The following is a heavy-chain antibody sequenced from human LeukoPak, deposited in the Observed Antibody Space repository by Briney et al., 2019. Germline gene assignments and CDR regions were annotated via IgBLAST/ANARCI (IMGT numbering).Heavy chain of an antibody. J-gene: IGHJ5*02. CDR1: GYTFTGYY. CDR3: ARAVSIAVPFDP. D-gene: IGHD6-6*01. V-gene: IGHV1-2*02. CDR2: INPNSGGT. Sequence: ASVKVSCKASGYTFTGYYMHWVRQAPGQGLEWMGWINPNSGGTNYAQKFQGRVTMTRDTSISTAYMELSRLRSDDTAVYYCARAVSIAVPFDPWGQGTLVTVSS.